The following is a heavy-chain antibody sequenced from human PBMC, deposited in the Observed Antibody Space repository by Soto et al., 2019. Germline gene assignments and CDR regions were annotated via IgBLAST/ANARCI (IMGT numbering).Heavy chain of an antibody. CDR1: GGSFSGYY. Sequence: SETLSLTCAVYGGSFSGYYWSWIRQPPGKGLEWIGEINHSGSTNYNPSLKSRVTISVDTSKNQFSLKLSSVTAADTAVYYCARGGTYYDFWSGYYRRGDYYYYYGMDVWGQGTTVTVSS. V-gene: IGHV4-34*01. CDR3: ARGGTYYDFWSGYYRRGDYYYYYGMDV. J-gene: IGHJ6*02. D-gene: IGHD3-3*01. CDR2: INHSGST.